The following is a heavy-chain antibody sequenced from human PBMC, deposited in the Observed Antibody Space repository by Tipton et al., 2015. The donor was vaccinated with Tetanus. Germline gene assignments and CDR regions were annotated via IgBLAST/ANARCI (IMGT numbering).Heavy chain of an antibody. Sequence: TLSLTCTVSGASISSRLWNWIRQPPGKGLEWIGYLHYSGATAYNPSLRSRVTISGDTSKNLFSLRLKSVTAADTAIYYCARGKSDTRGYFFPYFDYWGQGTLVTASS. CDR1: GASISSRL. D-gene: IGHD3-22*01. V-gene: IGHV4-59*11. CDR2: LHYSGAT. J-gene: IGHJ4*02. CDR3: ARGKSDTRGYFFPYFDY.